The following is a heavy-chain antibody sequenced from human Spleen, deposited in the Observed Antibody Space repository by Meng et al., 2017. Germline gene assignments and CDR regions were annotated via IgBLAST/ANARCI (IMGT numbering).Heavy chain of an antibody. CDR2: ISISGETT. Sequence: GESLKISCAASGFTVKTTFMNWVRQAPGKGLEWVSSISISGETTTYADSVKGRFTVSRDNSKSTLHLQMNSLRAEDTAVYYCAKEIRPNDYWGQGTLVTVSS. CDR1: GFTVKTTF. CDR3: AKEIRPNDY. J-gene: IGHJ4*02. V-gene: IGHV3-23*01.